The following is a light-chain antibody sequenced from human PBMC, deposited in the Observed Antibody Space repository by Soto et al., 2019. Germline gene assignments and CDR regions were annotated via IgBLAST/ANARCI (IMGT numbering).Light chain of an antibody. Sequence: DIQMTQSPSSLSASVGDSVTITCRASQSISSYLNWYQQKPGKAPKLLIYKASSLESGVPSRFSGSGSGTEFTLTISSLQPDDFATYYCQQYNSYSRTFGQGTKVEIK. J-gene: IGKJ1*01. CDR2: KAS. V-gene: IGKV1-5*03. CDR3: QQYNSYSRT. CDR1: QSISSY.